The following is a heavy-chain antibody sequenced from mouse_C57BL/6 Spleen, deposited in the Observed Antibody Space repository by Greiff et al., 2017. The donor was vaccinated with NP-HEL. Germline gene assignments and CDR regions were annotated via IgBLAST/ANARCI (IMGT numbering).Heavy chain of an antibody. CDR1: GYTFTGYW. CDR3: ARFYYYGSSHYYAMDY. Sequence: QVQLQQSGAELMKPGASVKLSCKATGYTFTGYWIEWVKQRPGHGLEWIGEILPGSGSTNYNEKFKGKVTFTADTSSNTAYMQLSSLTTEDSAIYYCARFYYYGSSHYYAMDYWGQGTSVTVSS. CDR2: ILPGSGST. D-gene: IGHD1-1*01. J-gene: IGHJ4*01. V-gene: IGHV1-9*01.